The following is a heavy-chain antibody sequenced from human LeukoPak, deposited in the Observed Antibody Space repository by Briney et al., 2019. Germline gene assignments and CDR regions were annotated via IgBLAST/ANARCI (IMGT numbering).Heavy chain of an antibody. V-gene: IGHV1-69*05. CDR2: IIPIFGTA. J-gene: IGHJ4*02. D-gene: IGHD2-15*01. CDR3: ARGRCSGGSCFRYYFDY. CDR1: GGTFSSYA. Sequence: EASVKVSCKASGGTFSSYAISWVRQAPGQGLEWMGRIIPIFGTANYAQKFQGRVTITTDESTSTAYMELSSLRSEDTAVYYCARGRCSGGSCFRYYFDYWGQGTLVTVSS.